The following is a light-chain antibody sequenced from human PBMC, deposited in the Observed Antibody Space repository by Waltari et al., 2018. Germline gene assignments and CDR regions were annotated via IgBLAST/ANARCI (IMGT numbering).Light chain of an antibody. CDR2: WAS. Sequence: DIVMTQSPDSLAVSLGERATINCKSSQSLLYNSNDKNYLAWYQQKPGQHPKLLIYWASTRHSGVPDQFSGSGSATDFTLTISSLQAEDVAVYYCQQYYSRRTFGQGTKVEIK. J-gene: IGKJ1*01. CDR3: QQYYSRRT. CDR1: QSLLYNSNDKNY. V-gene: IGKV4-1*01.